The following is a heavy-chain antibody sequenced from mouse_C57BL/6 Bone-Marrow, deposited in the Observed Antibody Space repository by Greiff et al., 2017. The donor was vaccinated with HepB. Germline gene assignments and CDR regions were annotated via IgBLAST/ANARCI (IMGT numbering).Heavy chain of an antibody. CDR1: GYTFTSYT. CDR3: AGSGFYYGSSYWYFDV. Sequence: QVQLQQSGAELARPGASVKMSCKASGYTFTSYTMHWVKQRPGQGLEWIGYINPSSGYTKYNQKFKDKATLTADKSSSTAYMQLSSLTSEDSAVYYCAGSGFYYGSSYWYFDVWGTGTAVTVTS. V-gene: IGHV1-4*01. CDR2: INPSSGYT. J-gene: IGHJ1*03. D-gene: IGHD1-1*01.